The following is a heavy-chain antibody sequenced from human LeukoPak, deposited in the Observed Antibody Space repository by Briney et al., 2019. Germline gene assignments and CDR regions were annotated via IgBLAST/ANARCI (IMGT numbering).Heavy chain of an antibody. J-gene: IGHJ6*03. Sequence: PGGSLRLSCAASGFTFSSYGMSWVRQAPGKGLEWVSAISGSGGSTYYADSVKGRFTISRDNSKNTLYLQMNSLRAEDTAVYYCAKIPYYYYYHMDVWGKGTTVTVSS. D-gene: IGHD2-2*02. CDR3: AKIPYYYYYHMDV. V-gene: IGHV3-23*01. CDR1: GFTFSSYG. CDR2: ISGSGGST.